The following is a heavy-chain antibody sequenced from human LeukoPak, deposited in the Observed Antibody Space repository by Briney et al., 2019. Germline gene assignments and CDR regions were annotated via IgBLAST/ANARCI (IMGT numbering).Heavy chain of an antibody. V-gene: IGHV4-39*01. J-gene: IGHJ5*02. CDR1: GGSISSSGYY. D-gene: IGHD1-26*01. CDR3: ARHEYSGSYYGLSWFDP. CDR2: IYYSGST. Sequence: SETLSLTCTVSGGSISSSGYYWGWIRQPPGKGLEWIASIYYSGSTYYNPSLNSRVTISVDPSKNQLSLKLSSLTAADTAVYYCARHEYSGSYYGLSWFDPWGQGTLVTVSS.